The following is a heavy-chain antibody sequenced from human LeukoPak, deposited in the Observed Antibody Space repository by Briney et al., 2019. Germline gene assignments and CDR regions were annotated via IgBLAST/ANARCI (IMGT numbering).Heavy chain of an antibody. V-gene: IGHV3-23*01. J-gene: IGHJ4*02. CDR1: GFTFSNYP. CDR2: LSGSGGNT. CDR3: AKGGSAWSYLDY. D-gene: IGHD6-19*01. Sequence: GGSLRLSCAASGFTFSNYPMNWVRQAPGRGLEWVSSLSGSGGNTYYADSVRGRFTISRDNSKNTVYLQMNSLRVDDTAVYYCAKGGSAWSYLDYWGQGALVTVSS.